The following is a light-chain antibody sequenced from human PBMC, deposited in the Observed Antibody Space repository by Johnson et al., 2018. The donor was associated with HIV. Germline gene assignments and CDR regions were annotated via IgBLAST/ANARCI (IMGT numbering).Light chain of an antibody. CDR3: GTWDSRSLSVPYV. V-gene: IGLV1-51*02. J-gene: IGLJ1*01. CDR2: ENN. Sequence: QSVLTQPPSVSAAPGQKVTISCSGSSSNIGKKDVSWYQHLPGTAPKLLIYENNKRPSGIPDRFSGSRSGPSATLPITGLQTGDEADYYCGTWDSRSLSVPYVLGTGTKVTVL. CDR1: SSNIGKKD.